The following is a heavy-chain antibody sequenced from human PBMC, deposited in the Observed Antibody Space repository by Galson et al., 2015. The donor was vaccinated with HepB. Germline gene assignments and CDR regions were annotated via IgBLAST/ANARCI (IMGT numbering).Heavy chain of an antibody. CDR2: ISGSGGST. D-gene: IGHD6-13*01. J-gene: IGHJ5*02. Sequence: SLRLSCAASGFTFSSYAMSWVRQAPGKGLEWVSAISGSGGSTYYADSVKGRFTISRDNSMNTLYLQMNSLRAEDTAVYYCTKDPQIAAAGTRWFDPWGQGTLVTVSS. CDR1: GFTFSSYA. CDR3: TKDPQIAAAGTRWFDP. V-gene: IGHV3-23*01.